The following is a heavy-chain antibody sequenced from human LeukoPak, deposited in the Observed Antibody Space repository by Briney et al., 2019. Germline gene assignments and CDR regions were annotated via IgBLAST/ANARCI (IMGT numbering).Heavy chain of an antibody. CDR3: ARATNYDLWSAYYHHMDV. D-gene: IGHD3-3*01. CDR1: GGSISGHE. CDR2: IHYTGRT. J-gene: IGHJ6*04. V-gene: IGHV4-59*11. Sequence: SETLSLTCTVSGGSISGHEWRWVRQPPGKGREWVGYIHYTGRTDYSPSLKSRVTMSVDTSKNQFSLKLSSVTAADTAVYYCARATNYDLWSAYYHHMDVWGKGTTVTVSS.